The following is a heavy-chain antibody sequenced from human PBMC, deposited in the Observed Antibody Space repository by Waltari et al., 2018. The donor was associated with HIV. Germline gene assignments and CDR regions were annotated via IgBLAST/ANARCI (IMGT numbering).Heavy chain of an antibody. CDR2: IYYRGST. D-gene: IGHD2-15*01. V-gene: IGHV4-61*01. CDR3: ARGYCSAGSCYSRYDAFDI. Sequence: QVRLQESGPGLVKPSETLSLTCTVSGGSVSSGNYYWSWIRQPPGKGLEWIGYIYYRGSTNYNPSLKSRVTISVDTSKNQFSLKLSSVTAADTAVYYCARGYCSAGSCYSRYDAFDIWGQGTMVTVSS. CDR1: GGSVSSGNYY. J-gene: IGHJ3*02.